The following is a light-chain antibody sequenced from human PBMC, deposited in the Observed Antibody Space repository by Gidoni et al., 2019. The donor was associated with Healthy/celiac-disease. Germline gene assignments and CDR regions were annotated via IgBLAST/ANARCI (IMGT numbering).Light chain of an antibody. CDR2: EVS. CDR1: SSDVGGYND. V-gene: IGLV2-14*01. Sequence: QSALTQPASVSGSPGQSIPSSCTGTSSDVGGYNDVSWYQQHPGKAPKLMIYEVSNRPSGVSNRFSGSKSGNTASLTISGLQAEDEAYYYCSSYTSSSTQVFGGGTKLTVL. J-gene: IGLJ2*01. CDR3: SSYTSSSTQV.